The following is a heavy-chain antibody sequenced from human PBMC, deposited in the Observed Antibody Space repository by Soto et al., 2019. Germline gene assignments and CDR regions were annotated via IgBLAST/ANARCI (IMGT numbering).Heavy chain of an antibody. D-gene: IGHD5-18*01. V-gene: IGHV3-53*01. CDR3: ARAGYSYGYDY. CDR1: GFTFTSNY. J-gene: IGHJ4*02. Sequence: EVQLVESGGGLIQPGGSLRLSCAASGFTFTSNYMSWVRQAPGKGLEWVSVMYTGGSTYYADSVKGRFTLSRDSSKSTLYLQMNSLRAEDTAVHYCARAGYSYGYDYWGQGTLVTVSS. CDR2: MYTGGST.